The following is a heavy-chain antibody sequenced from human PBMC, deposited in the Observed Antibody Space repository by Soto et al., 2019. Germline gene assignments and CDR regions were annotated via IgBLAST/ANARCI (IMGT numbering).Heavy chain of an antibody. CDR2: ISYDGSNK. D-gene: IGHD3-3*01. CDR1: GFAFSSYG. V-gene: IGHV3-30*18. CDR3: AKVLGDFWSGYYTLNYMDV. Sequence: GGSLRLSCAASGFAFSSYGMHWVRQAPGKGLEWVAVISYDGSNKYYADSVKGRFTISRDNSKNTLYLQMNSLRAEDTAVYYCAKVLGDFWSGYYTLNYMDVWGKGTTVTVSS. J-gene: IGHJ6*03.